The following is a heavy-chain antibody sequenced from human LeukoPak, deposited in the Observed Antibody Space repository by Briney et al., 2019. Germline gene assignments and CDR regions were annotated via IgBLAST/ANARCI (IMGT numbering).Heavy chain of an antibody. Sequence: PGGSLRLSCVASGFMFSSYGMHWVRQAPGKGLEWVALISYDGSIKKYADSVKGRFTISRDNSKNTLYLQMNSLRAEDTAVYYCARGNGDYVAHYYYYMDVWGKGTTVTISS. CDR2: ISYDGSIK. CDR1: GFMFSSYG. V-gene: IGHV3-30*03. D-gene: IGHD4-17*01. J-gene: IGHJ6*03. CDR3: ARGNGDYVAHYYYYMDV.